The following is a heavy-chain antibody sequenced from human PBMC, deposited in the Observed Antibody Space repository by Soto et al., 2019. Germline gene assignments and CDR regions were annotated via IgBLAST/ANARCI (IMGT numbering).Heavy chain of an antibody. CDR3: ARTVGAAYYFDF. J-gene: IGHJ4*02. V-gene: IGHV4-4*07. D-gene: IGHD1-26*01. CDR1: GDSMTKYY. CDR2: IYTSGST. Sequence: QVQLQESGPGLVKPSETLSLTCTVSGDSMTKYYWSWVRQPAGKGPEWSGRIYTSGSTNYNPSLKSRVTMSIDTSNTHFSLNLKSVTAADTAMYYCARTVGAAYYFDFWGQGALVTVSS.